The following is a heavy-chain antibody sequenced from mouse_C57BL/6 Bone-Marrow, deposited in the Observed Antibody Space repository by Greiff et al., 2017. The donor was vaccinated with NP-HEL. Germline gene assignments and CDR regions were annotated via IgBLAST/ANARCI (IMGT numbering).Heavy chain of an antibody. CDR3: ARGNYYGSSYVDWYFDV. CDR1: GYSITSGYY. CDR2: ISYDGSN. D-gene: IGHD1-1*01. J-gene: IGHJ1*03. V-gene: IGHV3-6*01. Sequence: EVQLQQSGPGLVKPSQSLSLTCSVTGYSITSGYYWNWIRQFPGNKLEWMGYISYDGSNNYNPSLKNRISITRDTSKNQFFLKLNSVTTEDTATYYCARGNYYGSSYVDWYFDVWGTGTTVTVSS.